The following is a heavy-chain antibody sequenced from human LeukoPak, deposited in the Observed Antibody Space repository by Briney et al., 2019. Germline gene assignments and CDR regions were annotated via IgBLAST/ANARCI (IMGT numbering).Heavy chain of an antibody. Sequence: GGSLRLSCVASGFSFSTSWMNWVRQAPGKGLEWVSSISSSSSYIYYADSVKGRFTISRDNAKNSLYLQMNSLRAEDTAVYYCARGPVGANEYFQHWGQGTLVTVSS. CDR1: GFSFSTSW. D-gene: IGHD1-26*01. CDR3: ARGPVGANEYFQH. J-gene: IGHJ1*01. V-gene: IGHV3-21*01. CDR2: ISSSSSYI.